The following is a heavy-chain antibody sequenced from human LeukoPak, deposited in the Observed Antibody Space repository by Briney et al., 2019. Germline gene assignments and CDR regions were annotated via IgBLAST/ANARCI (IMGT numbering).Heavy chain of an antibody. CDR3: ARVMVRYFDWLLPSANDY. D-gene: IGHD3-9*01. V-gene: IGHV4-39*07. CDR2: IYYSGST. CDR1: GGSISSSSYY. J-gene: IGHJ4*02. Sequence: PSETLSLTCTVSGGSISSSSYYWGWIRQPPGKGLEWIGSIYYSGSTYYNPSLKSRVTISVDTSKNQFSLKLSSVTAADTAVYYCARVMVRYFDWLLPSANDYWGQGTLVTVSS.